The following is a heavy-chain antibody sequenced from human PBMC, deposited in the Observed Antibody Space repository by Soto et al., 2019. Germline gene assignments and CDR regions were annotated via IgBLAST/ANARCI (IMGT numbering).Heavy chain of an antibody. Sequence: GGSLRLSCAASGFTFSSYAMSWVRQAPGKGLEWVSAISGSGGSTYYADSVKGRFTISRENSKNTLYLQMNSLRAEDTAVYYCAKPYVTVYYYYGMDVWGQGTTVTVSS. J-gene: IGHJ6*02. CDR2: ISGSGGST. V-gene: IGHV3-23*01. D-gene: IGHD3-16*01. CDR3: AKPYVTVYYYYGMDV. CDR1: GFTFSSYA.